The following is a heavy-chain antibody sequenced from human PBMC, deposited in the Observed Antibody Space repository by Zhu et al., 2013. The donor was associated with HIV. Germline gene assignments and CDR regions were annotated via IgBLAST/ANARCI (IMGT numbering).Heavy chain of an antibody. J-gene: IGHJ4*02. CDR1: GGTFSSYA. CDR3: ARDQTAGYSSGWALWSPGYFDY. Sequence: QVQLVQSGAEVKKPGSSVKVSCKASGGTFSSYAISWVRQAPGQGLEWMGGIIPIFGTANYAQKFQGRVTITADESTSTAYMELSSLRSEDTAVYYCARDQTAGYSSGWALWSPGYFDYWGQGTLVTVSS. CDR2: IIPIFGTA. V-gene: IGHV1-69*01. D-gene: IGHD6-19*01.